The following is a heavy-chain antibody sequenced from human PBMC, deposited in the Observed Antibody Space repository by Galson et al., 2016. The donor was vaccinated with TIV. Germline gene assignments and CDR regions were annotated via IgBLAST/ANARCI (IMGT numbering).Heavy chain of an antibody. V-gene: IGHV1-69*13. CDR2: IIPIFGVP. D-gene: IGHD3-10*01. CDR1: GGIFSNYG. CDR3: ARGFSKLRYYGSGSYLYFDY. J-gene: IGHJ4*02. Sequence: SVKVSCKASGGIFSNYGVSWVRQAPGQGLEWMGGIIPIFGVPKYGQKFQGRLTITADESTSTAYMELSSLRSEDTAVYYCARGFSKLRYYGSGSYLYFDYWGQGTLVTVSS.